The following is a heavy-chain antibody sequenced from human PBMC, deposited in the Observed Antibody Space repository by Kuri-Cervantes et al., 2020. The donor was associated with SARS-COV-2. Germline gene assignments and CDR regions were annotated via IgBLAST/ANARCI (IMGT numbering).Heavy chain of an antibody. D-gene: IGHD1-1*01. J-gene: IGHJ5*02. V-gene: IGHV3-23*01. Sequence: GESLKISCAASGSTFSSYAMSWVRQAPGKGLEWVSAISGSGSSTYYADSVKGRFTISRDNSKNTLYLQMNSLRAEDTAVYYCSKDRTNQRLGWLDPWGQGTLVTVSS. CDR1: GSTFSSYA. CDR3: SKDRTNQRLGWLDP. CDR2: ISGSGSST.